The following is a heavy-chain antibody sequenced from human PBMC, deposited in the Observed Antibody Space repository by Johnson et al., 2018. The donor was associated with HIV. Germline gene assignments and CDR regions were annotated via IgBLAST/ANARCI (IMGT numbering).Heavy chain of an antibody. J-gene: IGHJ3*02. V-gene: IGHV3-33*01. CDR1: GFTFSSYG. Sequence: QVQLVESGGGVVQPGRSLRLSCAASGFTFSSYGMHWVRQAPGKGLAWVAVIWYDGSNKYYADSVKGRFTISRDNSKNTLYLQMNSLRAEDTALYYCARGGYSSSPYAFDIWGQGTMVTVSS. CDR2: IWYDGSNK. D-gene: IGHD6-6*01. CDR3: ARGGYSSSPYAFDI.